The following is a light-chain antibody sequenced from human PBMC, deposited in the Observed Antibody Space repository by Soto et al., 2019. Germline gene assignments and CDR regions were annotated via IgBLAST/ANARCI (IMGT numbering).Light chain of an antibody. CDR1: QSISSW. J-gene: IGKJ2*01. V-gene: IGKV1-5*03. Sequence: DIQMTQSPSTLSASVGDRVTITCRASQSISSWLAWYQQKPGAAPKLLIYEASTLESGVPSRVSGSRSGTEFTLTVSSLQPDDFATYYCQQYNYSFPHTFGQGTKLEI. CDR3: QQYNYSFPHT. CDR2: EAS.